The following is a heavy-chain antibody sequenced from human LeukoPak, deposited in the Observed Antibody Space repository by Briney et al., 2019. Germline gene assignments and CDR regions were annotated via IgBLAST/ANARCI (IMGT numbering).Heavy chain of an antibody. D-gene: IGHD6-13*01. V-gene: IGHV3-74*01. CDR2: INSDGSSA. CDR3: ARDSSSWYHWFDP. CDR1: GFTFSSYW. J-gene: IGHJ5*02. Sequence: GGSLRLSCAASGFTFSSYWMHWVRQAPGKGLVWVSRINSDGSSASYADSVKGRFTISRDNAKNTLYLQMNSLRAEDTAVYYCARDSSSWYHWFDPWGQGTLVTVSS.